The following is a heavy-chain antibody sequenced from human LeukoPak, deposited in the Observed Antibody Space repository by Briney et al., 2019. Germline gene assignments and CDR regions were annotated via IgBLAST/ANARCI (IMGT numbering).Heavy chain of an antibody. CDR1: GGSFSGYY. CDR3: ARGPRISSAARHDY. D-gene: IGHD6-6*01. J-gene: IGHJ4*02. CDR2: INHSGST. V-gene: IGHV4-34*01. Sequence: SSETLSLTCAVYGGSFSGYYWSWIRQPPGKGLEWIGEINHSGSTHYNPSLKSRVTISVDTSKNQFSLKLSSVTAADTAVYYCARGPRISSAARHDYWGQGTLVTVSS.